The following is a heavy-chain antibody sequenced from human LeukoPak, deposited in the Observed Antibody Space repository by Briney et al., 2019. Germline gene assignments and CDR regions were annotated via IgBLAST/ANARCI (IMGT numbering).Heavy chain of an antibody. D-gene: IGHD3-22*01. CDR2: IYTSGTT. J-gene: IGHJ4*02. CDR3: ARDRGSGYYYFDY. V-gene: IGHV4-4*07. CDR1: GGSISSYF. Sequence: KPSETPSLTCTVSGGSISSYFWTWIRQPAGKGLEWIGRIYTSGTTNYNPSLKSRVTMSVDTSKNQFSLKLSSVTAADTAVYYCARDRGSGYYYFDYWGQGTLVTVSS.